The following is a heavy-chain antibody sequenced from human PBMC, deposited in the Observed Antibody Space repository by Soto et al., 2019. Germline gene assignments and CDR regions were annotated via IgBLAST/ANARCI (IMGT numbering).Heavy chain of an antibody. CDR3: ARIQYYYGSVDY. D-gene: IGHD3-10*01. V-gene: IGHV1-8*01. CDR2: MNPNTGNS. Sequence: ASVKVSCKASGYTFTSYDIYWVRQATGQGLEWMGWMNPNTGNSGYAQKFQGRVTMTRDTSASTAYMELSSLRSEDTAVYYCARIQYYYGSVDYWGQGTLVTVSS. CDR1: GYTFTSYD. J-gene: IGHJ4*02.